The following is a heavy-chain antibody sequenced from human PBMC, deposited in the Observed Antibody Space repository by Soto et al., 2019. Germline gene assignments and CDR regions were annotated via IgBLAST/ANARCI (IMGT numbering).Heavy chain of an antibody. CDR3: ALVVPGAEAWFGP. CDR2: ISLYSDGT. CDR1: GYTFSNYG. J-gene: IGHJ5*02. Sequence: VQLVQSGGEVKRPGASVKVSCKTSGYTFSNYGITWVRQAPGQPLEWMGWISLYSDGTNYAQKFQGRVSMTTDTSTLTAYLELSSLRSDDTAFYYCALVVPGAEAWFGPWGEGTLVTVSS. V-gene: IGHV1-18*01. D-gene: IGHD2-2*01.